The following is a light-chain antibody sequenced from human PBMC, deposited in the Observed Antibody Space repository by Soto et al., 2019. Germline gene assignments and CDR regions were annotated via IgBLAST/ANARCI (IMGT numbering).Light chain of an antibody. J-gene: IGKJ4*01. CDR2: GAS. V-gene: IGKV3-15*01. CDR3: QQDNNWPLT. Sequence: EIVMTQSPATLSVSPGERATLSCRASQNSNNNLAWYKQKPGQRPRLLIYGASSRATGIPARFSGSGSGTGFTLTISSLQSEDGAIYYGQQDNNWPLTFGGGTKVEIK. CDR1: QNSNNN.